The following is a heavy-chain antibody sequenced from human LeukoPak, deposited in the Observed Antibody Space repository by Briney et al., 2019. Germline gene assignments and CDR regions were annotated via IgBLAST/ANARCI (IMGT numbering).Heavy chain of an antibody. CDR1: GDSVSRSDSY. D-gene: IGHD3-22*01. J-gene: IGHJ1*01. CDR3: ARRRYYDGSGYLE. Sequence: SETLSLTCSVSGDSVSRSDSYWDWIRQPPGKGLGWIGTIYYSGRTYYSPSLKSRVTMSVDPSNNQFSLNLRSVTAADTALYYCARRRYYDGSGYLEWGQGTLLSVSS. CDR2: IYYSGRT. V-gene: IGHV4-39*01.